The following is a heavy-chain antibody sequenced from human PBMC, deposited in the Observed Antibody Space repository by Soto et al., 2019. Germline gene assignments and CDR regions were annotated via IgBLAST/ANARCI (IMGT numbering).Heavy chain of an antibody. V-gene: IGHV1-46*01. CDR3: ARAPDYPTRLYYAMDV. J-gene: IGHJ6*02. D-gene: IGHD4-17*01. Sequence: QVQLVQSGAEVKKPGASVKVSCKASGYTFTSYYMHWVRQAPGQGLEWMGITNPSGGRTSYAQKFQGRVTMTRDTSPSTAYMELSSLRSDDTAVYYCARAPDYPTRLYYAMDVWGQGTTVTVSS. CDR2: TNPSGGRT. CDR1: GYTFTSYY.